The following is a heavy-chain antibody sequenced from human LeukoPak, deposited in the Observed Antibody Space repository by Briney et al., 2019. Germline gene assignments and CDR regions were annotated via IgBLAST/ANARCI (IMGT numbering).Heavy chain of an antibody. Sequence: PSVTLSLTCTVSGGSISSNYWSWIRQPPGKGLEWIGYIYYSGTTSYNPSLKSRVTISEDTSKNQSPLKLSSVTAEDTAVYYCARSYSVSYYAYWGQGTLVTVSS. V-gene: IGHV4-59*08. J-gene: IGHJ4*02. CDR2: IYYSGTT. CDR3: ARSYSVSYYAY. D-gene: IGHD1-26*01. CDR1: GGSISSNY.